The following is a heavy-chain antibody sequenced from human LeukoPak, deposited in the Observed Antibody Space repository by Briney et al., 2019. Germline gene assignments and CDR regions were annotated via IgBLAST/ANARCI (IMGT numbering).Heavy chain of an antibody. J-gene: IGHJ4*02. CDR1: GFTWSSYA. V-gene: IGHV3-23*01. D-gene: IGHD5-24*01. CDR2: ISDSGNT. Sequence: GGSLRLSCAASGFTWSSYAMSWVRQAPGKGLEWVSAISDSGNTYHADSVKGRFTISRDNSKNTLYMQMNSLRTEDTAIYYCARDVGGATGDYWGQGTLVTVSS. CDR3: ARDVGGATGDY.